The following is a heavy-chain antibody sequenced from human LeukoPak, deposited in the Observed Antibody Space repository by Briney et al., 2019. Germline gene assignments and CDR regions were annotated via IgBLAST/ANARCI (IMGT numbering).Heavy chain of an antibody. CDR1: GGSISSYY. J-gene: IGHJ5*02. CDR2: IYYSGST. CDR3: ARGGDYGDYISWFDP. Sequence: SETLSLTCTVSGGSISSYYWSWIRQPPGKGLEWIGYIYYSGSTNYNPSLKSRVTISVDTSKNQFSLKLSSVTAADTAVYYCARGGDYGDYISWFDPWGQGTLVTVSS. D-gene: IGHD4-17*01. V-gene: IGHV4-59*01.